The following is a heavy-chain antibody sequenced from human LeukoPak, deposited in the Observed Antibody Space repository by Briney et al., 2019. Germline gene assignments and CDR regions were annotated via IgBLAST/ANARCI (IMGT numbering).Heavy chain of an antibody. CDR1: GGTFSSYA. Sequence: SVKVSCKASGGTFSSYAISCVRHTPGQGLEWMGSIIPILGIANYAQKFQGRVSITADKSTSTPYMELSSVRAEDTPVYYCARGSYHSSSWYVSYYYYGMDVWGQGPTVSVSS. D-gene: IGHD6-13*01. CDR2: IIPILGIA. CDR3: ARGSYHSSSWYVSYYYYGMDV. V-gene: IGHV1-69*04. J-gene: IGHJ6*01.